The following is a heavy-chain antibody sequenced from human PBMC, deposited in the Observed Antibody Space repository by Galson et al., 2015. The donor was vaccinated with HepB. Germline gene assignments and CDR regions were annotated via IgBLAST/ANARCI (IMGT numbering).Heavy chain of an antibody. CDR1: GFTFSSYS. D-gene: IGHD6-19*01. V-gene: IGHV3-48*01. CDR2: ISSSSSTI. J-gene: IGHJ4*02. CDR3: ARDREQWLYPLDY. Sequence: LRLSCAASGFTFSSYSMNWVRQAPGKGLEWVSYISSSSSTIYYADSVKGRFTISRDNAKNSLYLQMNSLRAEDTAVYYCARDREQWLYPLDYWGQGTLVTVSS.